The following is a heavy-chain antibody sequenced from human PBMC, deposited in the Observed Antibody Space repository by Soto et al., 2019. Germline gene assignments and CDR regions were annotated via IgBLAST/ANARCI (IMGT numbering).Heavy chain of an antibody. CDR1: GYSFTSYW. J-gene: IGHJ6*02. D-gene: IGHD2-15*01. V-gene: IGHV5-51*01. CDR2: IYPGDSDT. CDR3: ARAGYCSGGSCYYYYYYGMDA. Sequence: PGESLKISCNGSGYSFTSYWIGWVRQMPGKGLEWMGIIYPGDSDTRYSPSFQGQVTISADKSISTAYLQWSSLKASDTAMYYCARAGYCSGGSCYYYYYYGMDAWGQGTTVTVSS.